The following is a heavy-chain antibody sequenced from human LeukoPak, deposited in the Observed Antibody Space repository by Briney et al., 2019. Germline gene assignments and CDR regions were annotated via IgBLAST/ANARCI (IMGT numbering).Heavy chain of an antibody. CDR2: ISYSGST. J-gene: IGHJ5*02. Sequence: PSETLSLTCTVSGGSISSRSNYWGWIRQPPGKGLEWIGSISYSGSTNYKPSLKSRVTISVDTSKNQFSLKLSSVTAADTAVYYCARGGYYGSGNDFRFDPWGQGTLVTVSS. D-gene: IGHD3-10*01. CDR1: GGSISSRSNY. CDR3: ARGGYYGSGNDFRFDP. V-gene: IGHV4-39*07.